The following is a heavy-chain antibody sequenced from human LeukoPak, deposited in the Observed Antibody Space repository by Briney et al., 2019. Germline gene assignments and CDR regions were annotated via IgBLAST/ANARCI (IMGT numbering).Heavy chain of an antibody. D-gene: IGHD6-6*01. V-gene: IGHV1-18*01. CDR3: ARGQAYSSSSLDY. J-gene: IGHJ4*02. CDR2: ISAYNGNT. Sequence: VASVKVSCKASGYTFTSYGISWVRQAPGQGLEWMGWISAYNGNTNYAQKFQGRVTMTRNTSISTAYMELSSLRSEDTAVYYCARGQAYSSSSLDYWGQGTLVTVSS. CDR1: GYTFTSYG.